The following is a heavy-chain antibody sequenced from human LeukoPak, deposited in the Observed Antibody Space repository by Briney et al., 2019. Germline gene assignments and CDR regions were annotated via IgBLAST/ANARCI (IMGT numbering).Heavy chain of an antibody. Sequence: ASVKVSCKASGYTFTGYYMHCVRQAPGQGLEWMGWINPNSGGTNYAQKFQGWVTMTRDTSISTAYMELSRLRSDDTAVYYCARAASSVTTPRRWFDPWGQGTLVTVSS. D-gene: IGHD4-17*01. J-gene: IGHJ5*02. V-gene: IGHV1-2*04. CDR2: INPNSGGT. CDR1: GYTFTGYY. CDR3: ARAASSVTTPRRWFDP.